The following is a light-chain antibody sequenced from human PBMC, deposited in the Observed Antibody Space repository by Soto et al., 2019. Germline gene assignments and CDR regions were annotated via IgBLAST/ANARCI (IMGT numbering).Light chain of an antibody. CDR3: SSYAGSNNYV. CDR1: SSDVGGYKY. CDR2: AVN. Sequence: QCALTQPPSASGSPGQSVTISCTGTSSDVGGYKYVSWYQQYPGKAPKLMIYAVNKRPSGVPDRFSGSKSGNTASLTVSGLQAEDEADYYCSSYAGSNNYVFGTGTKVTVL. V-gene: IGLV2-8*01. J-gene: IGLJ1*01.